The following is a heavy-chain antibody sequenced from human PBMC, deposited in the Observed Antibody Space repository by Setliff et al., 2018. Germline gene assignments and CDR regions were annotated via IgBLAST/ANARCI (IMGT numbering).Heavy chain of an antibody. CDR1: GGSFSGYY. D-gene: IGHD3-22*01. Sequence: SETLSLTCAVYGGSFSGYYWSGIRQPPGKGLGWIGEINHSGSTNYNPSLKSRATRSVDTSKNQFSLKLSSGTAADTAVYYWAGGDSSGYPYNWGQETLVTAPQ. V-gene: IGHV4-34*01. J-gene: IGHJ4*02. CDR2: INHSGST. CDR3: AGGDSSGYPYN.